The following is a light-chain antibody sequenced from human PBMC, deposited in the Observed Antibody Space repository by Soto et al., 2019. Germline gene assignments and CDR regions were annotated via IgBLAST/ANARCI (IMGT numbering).Light chain of an antibody. CDR1: SSDVGGYNY. CDR3: SSYTSRSTPV. Sequence: QVALTQPASVSGSPGQSITISCTGTSSDVGGYNYVSWYQQHPGKAPKLMIYEVSNRPSGVSNRFSGSKSGNTASLTISGLKAEDEADYYCSSYTSRSTPVFRPGTKGT. CDR2: EVS. J-gene: IGLJ1*01. V-gene: IGLV2-14*01.